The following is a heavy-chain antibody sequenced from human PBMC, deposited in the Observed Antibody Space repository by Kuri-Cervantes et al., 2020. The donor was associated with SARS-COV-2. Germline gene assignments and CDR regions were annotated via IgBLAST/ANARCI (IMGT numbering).Heavy chain of an antibody. J-gene: IGHJ4*02. CDR3: ARLEIPLVAAAYAY. CDR1: GGSISSYY. V-gene: IGHV4-59*08. D-gene: IGHD6-13*01. CDR2: IYYSGST. Sequence: SETLSLTCTVSGGSISSYYWSWIRQPPGKGLEWIGYIYYSGSTYYNPSLKSRVTISVDTSKNQFSLKLSSVTAADTAVYYCARLEIPLVAAAYAYWGQGTLVTVSS.